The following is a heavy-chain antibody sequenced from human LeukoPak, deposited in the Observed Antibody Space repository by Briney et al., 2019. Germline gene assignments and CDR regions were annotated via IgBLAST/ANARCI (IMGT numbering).Heavy chain of an antibody. Sequence: SVKVSCKASGGTFSSYAISWVRQAPGQGLEWMGGIIPIFGTANYAQKFQGRVTITADESTSTAYMELSSLRSEDTAVYYCARDVGYWRFDAFDIWGQGTMVTVSS. CDR1: GGTFSSYA. CDR2: IIPIFGTA. J-gene: IGHJ3*02. V-gene: IGHV1-69*13. D-gene: IGHD2-2*03. CDR3: ARDVGYWRFDAFDI.